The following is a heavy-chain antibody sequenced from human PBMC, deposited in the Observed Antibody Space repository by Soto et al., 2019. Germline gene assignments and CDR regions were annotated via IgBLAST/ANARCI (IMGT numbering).Heavy chain of an antibody. D-gene: IGHD6-13*01. CDR3: ARDSGIAAAGTTDNWFDP. CDR1: GYTFTSYG. CDR2: ISAYNGNT. Sequence: ASVKVSCKASGYTFTSYGISWVRQAPGQGLEWMGWISAYNGNTNYAQKLQGRVTMTTDTSTSTAYMELRSLRSDGTAVYYCARDSGIAAAGTTDNWFDPWGQGTLVTVSS. J-gene: IGHJ5*02. V-gene: IGHV1-18*04.